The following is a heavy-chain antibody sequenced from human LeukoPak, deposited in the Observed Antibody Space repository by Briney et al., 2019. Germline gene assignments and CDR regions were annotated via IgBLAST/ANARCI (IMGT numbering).Heavy chain of an antibody. V-gene: IGHV3-21*04. CDR3: ARRAGAYSHPYDY. J-gene: IGHJ4*02. CDR2: ISSSSTYI. CDR1: GFTFSSYW. D-gene: IGHD4/OR15-4a*01. Sequence: GGSLRLSCAASGFTFSSYWMSWVRQAPGKGLEWVSSISSSSTYINYADSVKGRFTISRDNAKNSLYLQMNSLRVEDTAVYYCARRAGAYSHPYDYWGQGTLVTVSS.